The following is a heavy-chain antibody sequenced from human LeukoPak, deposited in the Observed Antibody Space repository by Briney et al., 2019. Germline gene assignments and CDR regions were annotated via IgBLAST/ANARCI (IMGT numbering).Heavy chain of an antibody. J-gene: IGHJ4*02. V-gene: IGHV3-33*01. CDR1: GFTFSSYG. Sequence: PGGSLRLSCAASGFTFSSYGMHWVRQAPGKGLEGVAVICYDGSNKYYADSVKGRFTISRENSKNTLYLQMNSLRAEDTAVYYCARERITMVRGVISPLDYWGQGTLVTVSS. CDR2: ICYDGSNK. D-gene: IGHD3-10*01. CDR3: ARERITMVRGVISPLDY.